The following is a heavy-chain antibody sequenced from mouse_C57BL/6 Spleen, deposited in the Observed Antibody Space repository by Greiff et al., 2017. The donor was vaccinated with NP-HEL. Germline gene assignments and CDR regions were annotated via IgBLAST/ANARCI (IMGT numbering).Heavy chain of an antibody. V-gene: IGHV1-22*01. D-gene: IGHD2-4*01. CDR2: INPNNGGT. Sequence: VQLKESGPELVKPGASVKMSCKASGYTFTDYNMHWVKQSHGKSLEWIGYINPNNGGTSYNQKFKGKATLTVNKSSSTAYMELRSLTSEDSAVYYCARRYDYVAWFAYWGQGTLVTVSA. CDR1: GYTFTDYN. J-gene: IGHJ3*01. CDR3: ARRYDYVAWFAY.